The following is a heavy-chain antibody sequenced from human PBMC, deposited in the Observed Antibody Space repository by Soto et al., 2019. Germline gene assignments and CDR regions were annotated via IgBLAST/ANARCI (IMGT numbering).Heavy chain of an antibody. CDR3: ARDQRYYDILTGYFANWYIDL. Sequence: QVQLVQSGAEVKKPGSSVKVSCKASGGTFSSYAISWVRQAPGQGLEWMGGIIPIFGTANYAQKFQGRVTITADESTSTAYMELSSLRSEDTAVYYCARDQRYYDILTGYFANWYIDLWGRGTLVTVSS. J-gene: IGHJ2*01. V-gene: IGHV1-69*01. CDR2: IIPIFGTA. D-gene: IGHD3-9*01. CDR1: GGTFSSYA.